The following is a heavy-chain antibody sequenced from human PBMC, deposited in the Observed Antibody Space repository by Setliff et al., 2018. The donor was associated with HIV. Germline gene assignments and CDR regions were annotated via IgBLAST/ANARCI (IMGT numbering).Heavy chain of an antibody. V-gene: IGHV4-59*11. J-gene: IGHJ6*03. Sequence: KTSETLSLTCTVSGGSIGSHYWSWIRQPPGKGLDWIGYIFYSGSTKYNPSLESRVTISVDTSKNQFSLRLSSVTAADTAVYFCARRKGAGQRPYYYYMDVWGKGTTVTVSS. CDR2: IFYSGST. CDR3: ARRKGAGQRPYYYYMDV. CDR1: GGSIGSHY.